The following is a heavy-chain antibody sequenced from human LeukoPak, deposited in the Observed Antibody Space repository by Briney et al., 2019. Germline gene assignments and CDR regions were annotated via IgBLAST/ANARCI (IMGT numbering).Heavy chain of an antibody. CDR3: ARWTVAGRFFDY. D-gene: IGHD6-19*01. J-gene: IGHJ4*02. Sequence: GGSLRLSCAASGFTFSNYWMTWVRQAPGKGLEWVANVKQVGSEQYYVDSVKGRFTISRDNAKNSLYLQMNSLRAEDTAVYYCARWTVAGRFFDYWGQGTLVTVSS. CDR2: VKQVGSEQ. V-gene: IGHV3-7*03. CDR1: GFTFSNYW.